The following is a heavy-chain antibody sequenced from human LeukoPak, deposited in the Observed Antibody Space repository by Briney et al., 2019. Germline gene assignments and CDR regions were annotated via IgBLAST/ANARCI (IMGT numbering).Heavy chain of an antibody. CDR2: IYHSGST. D-gene: IGHD1-1*01. CDR3: ARRPRGPHDVYYYYYGMDV. J-gene: IGHJ6*02. CDR1: GGSISSGGYS. Sequence: SQTLSLTCAVSGGSISSGGYSWSWIRQPPGKGLEWIGYIYHSGSTYYNPSLKSRVTISVDRSKNQFSLKLSSVTAADTAVYYCARRPRGPHDVYYYYYGMDVWGQGTTVTVSS. V-gene: IGHV4-30-2*01.